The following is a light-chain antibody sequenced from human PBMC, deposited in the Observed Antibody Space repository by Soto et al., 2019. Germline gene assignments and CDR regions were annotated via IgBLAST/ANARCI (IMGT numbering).Light chain of an antibody. J-gene: IGKJ4*01. CDR2: LAS. Sequence: IPLTQSPSSLSASVGDRVTITCRASQGIRNYLAWYQQKPGKAPNLLIYLASTLQGGVPSRFSGSGSGTDFSLTISSLQPEDVATYYCQYINSFPLTFGGGTKVEIK. CDR1: QGIRNY. V-gene: IGKV1-9*01. CDR3: QYINSFPLT.